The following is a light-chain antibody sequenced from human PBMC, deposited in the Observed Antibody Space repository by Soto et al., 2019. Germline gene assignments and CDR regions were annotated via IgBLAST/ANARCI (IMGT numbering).Light chain of an antibody. V-gene: IGKV3-20*01. CDR1: QSVSSNY. J-gene: IGKJ2*01. CDR3: QHYGSSLYT. CDR2: GAS. Sequence: EIVLTQSPGTLSLSPGERATLSCRASQSVSSNYLAWYQQKPGQAPRLLMYGASSRATGIPDRFSGSGSGTEFTLTISRLEPEDFAVYYCQHYGSSLYTFGQGTNLEIK.